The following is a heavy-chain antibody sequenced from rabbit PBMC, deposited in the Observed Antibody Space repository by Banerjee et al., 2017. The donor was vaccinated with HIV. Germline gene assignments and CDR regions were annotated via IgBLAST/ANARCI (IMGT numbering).Heavy chain of an antibody. CDR2: IYISSGST. Sequence: QEQLVESGGGLVQPEGSLTLTCTASGFSFSSGYYMCWVRQAPGKGLEWIGCIYISSGSTYYANWAKGRFTISKTSSTTVTLQMTGLTGADTATYFCARADDSYGHASAPWGPGTLVTVS. CDR1: GFSFSSGYY. J-gene: IGHJ2*01. D-gene: IGHD6-1*01. V-gene: IGHV1S45*01. CDR3: ARADDSYGHASAP.